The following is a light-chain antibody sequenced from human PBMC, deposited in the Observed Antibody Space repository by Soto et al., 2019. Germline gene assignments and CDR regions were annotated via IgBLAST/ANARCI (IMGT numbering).Light chain of an antibody. CDR2: AAS. CDR1: QSISNY. Sequence: IQLTQSPSSLSASVGDRVTVTCRASQSISNYLNWYQQKPGKAPKLLIYAASSLQSGVPSRFSGSGSGTDFTLTISSLQPEDFATYYCQQLHDYPITFGQGTRLEIK. J-gene: IGKJ5*01. V-gene: IGKV1-39*01. CDR3: QQLHDYPIT.